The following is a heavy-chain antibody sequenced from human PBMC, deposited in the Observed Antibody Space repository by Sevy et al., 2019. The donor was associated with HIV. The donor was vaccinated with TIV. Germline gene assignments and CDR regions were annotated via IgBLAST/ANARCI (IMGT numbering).Heavy chain of an antibody. CDR2: IIPILGIT. CDR3: ARGRDSGDYKPLEY. D-gene: IGHD4-17*01. CDR1: GGILSSHA. V-gene: IGHV1-69*04. Sequence: ASVKVSCTGSGGILSSHAISWVRQAPGQGLEWMGKIIPILGITTYAEKFQGRVTISADKSTSTTYMELSSLRSEDAAVYYCARGRDSGDYKPLEYWGQGTLVTVSS. J-gene: IGHJ4*02.